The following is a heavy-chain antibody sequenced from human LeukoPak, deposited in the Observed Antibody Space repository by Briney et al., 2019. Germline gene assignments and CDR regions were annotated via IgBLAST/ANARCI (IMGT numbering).Heavy chain of an antibody. Sequence: PGGSLRLSWAASGFTLSDYAMSWVRQAQGKGLEWVSGISGNGGKTYYANSVEGRFAISRDNSKNTLYLQMNSLRAGDTAVYYCANSVTSRRTPIPLYFDIWGQGTLVTVSS. CDR2: ISGNGGKT. CDR3: ANSVTSRRTPIPLYFDI. J-gene: IGHJ4*02. V-gene: IGHV3-23*01. D-gene: IGHD6-6*01. CDR1: GFTLSDYA.